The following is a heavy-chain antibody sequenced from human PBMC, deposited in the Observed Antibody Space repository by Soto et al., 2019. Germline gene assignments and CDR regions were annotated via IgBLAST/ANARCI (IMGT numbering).Heavy chain of an antibody. J-gene: IGHJ4*02. Sequence: EAQLVESGGGLVQPGRSLRLSCVGSGFIFDDFAIHWVRQAPGKGLEWVSGISWNSDSIGYADSVKGRFTISRDNAKNALYLQMNSLRVEDTALYYCTKVGGLYDFWSGPLHFDLWGQGTLVTVPS. CDR3: TKVGGLYDFWSGPLHFDL. CDR1: GFIFDDFA. CDR2: ISWNSDSI. V-gene: IGHV3-9*01. D-gene: IGHD3-3*01.